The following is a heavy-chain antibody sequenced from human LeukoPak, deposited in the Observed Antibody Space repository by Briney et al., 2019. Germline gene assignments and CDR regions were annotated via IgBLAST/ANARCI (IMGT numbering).Heavy chain of an antibody. Sequence: ASVRVSCKASGYTFTSYDINWVRQATGQGLEWMGWMNPNSGNAGYAQKFQDRVTITRSTSISTAYMELSSLRSEDTAVYYCARPLGYCSSTSCYFDYWGQGTLVTVSS. CDR2: MNPNSGNA. CDR1: GYTFTSYD. J-gene: IGHJ4*02. CDR3: ARPLGYCSSTSCYFDY. V-gene: IGHV1-8*03. D-gene: IGHD2-2*01.